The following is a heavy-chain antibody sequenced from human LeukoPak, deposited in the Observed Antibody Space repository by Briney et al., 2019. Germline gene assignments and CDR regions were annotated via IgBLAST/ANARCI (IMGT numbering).Heavy chain of an antibody. J-gene: IGHJ6*03. Sequence: GRSLRLSCAASGFTFSDYYMTWIRQAPGKGLEWVSYISTGTTIYYADSVKGRFTISRDNAKNSLYLQMNSLRAEDTAVYYCARDPIAAAGKKYYYMDVWGKGTTVTISS. V-gene: IGHV3-11*01. D-gene: IGHD6-13*01. CDR2: ISTGTTI. CDR1: GFTFSDYY. CDR3: ARDPIAAAGKKYYYMDV.